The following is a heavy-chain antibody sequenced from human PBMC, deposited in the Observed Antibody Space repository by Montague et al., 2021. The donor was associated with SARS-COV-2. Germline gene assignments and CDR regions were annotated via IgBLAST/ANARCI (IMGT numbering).Heavy chain of an antibody. CDR1: GFSLSTSGMC. CDR3: ARGRYGGNRGYYFDY. V-gene: IGHV2-70*01. CDR2: IDWDDDK. J-gene: IGHJ4*02. Sequence: PALVKPTQTLTLTCTFSGFSLSTSGMCVSWIRQPPGKALEWLALIDWDDDKYYSTSLKTRLTISRDTSKNQVVLTMTNMDPVDTATYYCARGRYGGNRGYYFDYWGQGTLVTVSS. D-gene: IGHD4-23*01.